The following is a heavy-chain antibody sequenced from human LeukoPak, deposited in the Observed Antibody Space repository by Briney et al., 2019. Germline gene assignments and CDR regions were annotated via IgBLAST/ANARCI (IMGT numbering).Heavy chain of an antibody. CDR2: INPDGSTT. CDR1: GFTFSTYW. V-gene: IGHV3-74*01. J-gene: IGHJ5*02. Sequence: PGGSLRLSCAASGFTFSTYWMHWVRQAPGKGLVWVSHINPDGSTTTYADSVKGRFTISRDHAKNTLYLQMNSLRSDDTAVYYCARVAAAGPSFDPWGQGTLVTVSS. CDR3: ARVAAAGPSFDP. D-gene: IGHD6-13*01.